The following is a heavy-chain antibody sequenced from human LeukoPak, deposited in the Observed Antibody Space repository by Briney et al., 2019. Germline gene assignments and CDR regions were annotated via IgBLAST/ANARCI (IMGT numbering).Heavy chain of an antibody. J-gene: IGHJ4*02. Sequence: GGSLRLSCAASGFTFSDYKMHWVRQAPGKGLEWVAVISYDGSNKYYAVSVKGRFTISRDNAKNTLYVQMQNLRAEDTAVYYCACGSAYYDFWSGYHNFDYWGQGTLVTVSS. CDR1: GFTFSDYK. V-gene: IGHV3-30*04. CDR2: ISYDGSNK. CDR3: ACGSAYYDFWSGYHNFDY. D-gene: IGHD3-3*01.